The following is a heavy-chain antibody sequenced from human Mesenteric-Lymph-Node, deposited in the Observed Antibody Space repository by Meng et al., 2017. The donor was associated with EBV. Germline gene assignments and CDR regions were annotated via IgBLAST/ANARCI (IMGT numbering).Heavy chain of an antibody. J-gene: IGHJ4*02. CDR2: IYHSGTT. D-gene: IGHD5-12*01. CDR1: NASIRSSDW. CDR3: ARVTWPRLAVYYFDF. V-gene: IGHV4-4*02. Sequence: VQVRDAGPGLVRPAGTRSPTCAFPNASIRSSDWVSWVRQSPGKGLEWIGEIYHSGTTSYNPSLKSRATLSVDKSRNEFSLKLSSVTAADTAVYYCARVTWPRLAVYYFDFWGQGTLVTVSS.